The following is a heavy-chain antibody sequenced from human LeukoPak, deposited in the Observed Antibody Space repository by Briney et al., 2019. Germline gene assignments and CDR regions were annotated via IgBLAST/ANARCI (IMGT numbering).Heavy chain of an antibody. Sequence: PSETLSLTCTVSGGSISSYYWSWIRQPPGKGLEWIGYIYYSGSTNYNPSLKSRVTISVDTSKNQFSLKLSSVTAADTAVYFCASAGVTAGEFDFWGQGSLVTVSS. J-gene: IGHJ4*02. CDR2: IYYSGST. CDR1: GGSISSYY. D-gene: IGHD4-23*01. V-gene: IGHV4-59*01. CDR3: ASAGVTAGEFDF.